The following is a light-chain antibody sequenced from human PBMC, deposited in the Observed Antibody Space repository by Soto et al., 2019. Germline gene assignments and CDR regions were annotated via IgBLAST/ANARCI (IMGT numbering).Light chain of an antibody. CDR3: QSYDSSLSGYVL. Sequence: QSVLTQPPSVSGAPGQRVTISCTGSSSNIGAGYDVHWYQQLPGTAPKLLIYGNSNRPSGVPDRFSGSKSGTSASLAITGVQAEDEADYYCQSYDSSLSGYVLFGGRTKVTVL. CDR1: SSNIGAGYD. V-gene: IGLV1-40*01. CDR2: GNS. J-gene: IGLJ2*01.